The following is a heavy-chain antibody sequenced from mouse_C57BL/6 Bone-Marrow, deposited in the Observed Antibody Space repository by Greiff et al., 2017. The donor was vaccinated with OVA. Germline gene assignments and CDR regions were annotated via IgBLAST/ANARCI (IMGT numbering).Heavy chain of an antibody. CDR3: ARIGGFMVTTRSYYAMDY. V-gene: IGHV8-8*01. D-gene: IGHD2-2*01. CDR2: IWWDDDK. Sequence: QVTLKVSGPGILQPSQTLSLTCSFSGFSLSTFGMGVGWIRQPSGKGLEWLVHIWWDDDKYYNPALKSRLTIAKDTSKNQVFVNTANVDTADTATYYCARIGGFMVTTRSYYAMDYWGQGTSVTVSS. CDR1: GFSLSTFGMG. J-gene: IGHJ4*01.